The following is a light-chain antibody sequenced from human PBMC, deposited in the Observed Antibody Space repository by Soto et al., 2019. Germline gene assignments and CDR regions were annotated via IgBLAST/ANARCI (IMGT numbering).Light chain of an antibody. CDR1: SSDVGDYNY. Sequence: QSALAQPASVSGSPGQSISISCTGTSSDVGDYNYVSWYQQHPGKAPKLIIYDVSNRPSGVSTRFSGSKSGNTASLTISGLQAEDEADYFCSSYTRSSTLGVIFGGATNLTVL. J-gene: IGLJ2*01. CDR2: DVS. CDR3: SSYTRSSTLGVI. V-gene: IGLV2-14*03.